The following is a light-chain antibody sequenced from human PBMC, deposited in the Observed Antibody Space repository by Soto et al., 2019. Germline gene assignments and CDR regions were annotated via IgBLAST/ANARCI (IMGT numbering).Light chain of an antibody. J-gene: IGKJ2*01. CDR2: GAS. V-gene: IGKV3-20*01. CDR1: QGLSSTY. Sequence: EIVLTQSPGTPSLSPGEGATLSCRASQGLSSTYLAWYQQKPGQAPRLLIYGASTRATGIPDRFSGSGSGTACTLTISRLEPEDFAVYYCQQYEYGGSPRYTFGQGTKLEIK. CDR3: QQYEYGGSPRYT.